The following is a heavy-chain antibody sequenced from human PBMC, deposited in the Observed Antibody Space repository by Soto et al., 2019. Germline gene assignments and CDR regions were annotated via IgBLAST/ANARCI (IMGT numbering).Heavy chain of an antibody. D-gene: IGHD3-3*01. V-gene: IGHV3-30*03. CDR3: ARDPYDFWSGYPQYDYYGMDV. CDR2: ISYDGSNK. CDR1: GFPFTSYG. Sequence: QVQLVESGGGVVQPGRSLRLSCAASGFPFTSYGMHWVRQAPGKGLEWVAVISYDGSNKYYADSVKGRFTISRDNSKNTLYLQMNSMRAEDTAVYYCARDPYDFWSGYPQYDYYGMDVWGQGSTVTVSS. J-gene: IGHJ6*02.